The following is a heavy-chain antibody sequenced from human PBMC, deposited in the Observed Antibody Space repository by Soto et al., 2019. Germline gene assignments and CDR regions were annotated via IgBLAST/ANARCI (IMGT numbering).Heavy chain of an antibody. CDR1: GGTFSSYA. CDR2: LIPIFGTA. J-gene: IGHJ4*02. CDR3: ARAGVGQDHYNRPFDY. D-gene: IGHD3-10*01. Sequence: QVQLVQSGAEVKKPGSSVKVSCKTPGGTFSSYAISWVRQAPARGLLWMGGLIPIFGTANYAQKVQVRVTITADESTSTDYMELSSRRSEDTAVYYCARAGVGQDHYNRPFDYWGQGTLVTVSS. V-gene: IGHV1-69*01.